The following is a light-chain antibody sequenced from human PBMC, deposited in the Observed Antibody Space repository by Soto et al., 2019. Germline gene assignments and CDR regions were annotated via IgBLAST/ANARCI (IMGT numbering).Light chain of an antibody. CDR1: NSNFGSNT. Sequence: QSVLTQPPSASGTPGQRVTISCSGSNSNFGSNTVNCFQQFPGTAPKVLIYSNNRRPSAIPDPFSGAKSGTTASLAIGGLQSEDEADYYCAAWQDGLNTHVFGSGTKLTVL. CDR3: AAWQDGLNTHV. V-gene: IGLV1-44*01. CDR2: SNN. J-gene: IGLJ1*01.